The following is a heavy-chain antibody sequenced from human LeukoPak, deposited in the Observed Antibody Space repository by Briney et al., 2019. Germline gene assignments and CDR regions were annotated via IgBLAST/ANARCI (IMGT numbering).Heavy chain of an antibody. J-gene: IGHJ4*02. V-gene: IGHV3-48*03. D-gene: IGHD1-26*01. Sequence: PRGSLRLYCAASGFTFSSYEMNWVRQAPGKGLEWVSYISSSGSTIYYADSVKGRFTISRDNAKNSLYLQMNSLRAEDTAVYYCARDPRGSGYWGQGTLVTVSS. CDR3: ARDPRGSGY. CDR1: GFTFSSYE. CDR2: ISSSGSTI.